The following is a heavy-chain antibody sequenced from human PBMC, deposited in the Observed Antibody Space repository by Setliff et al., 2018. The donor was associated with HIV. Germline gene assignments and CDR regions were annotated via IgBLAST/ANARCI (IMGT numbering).Heavy chain of an antibody. CDR1: GFVVNGYG. V-gene: IGHV3-23*01. Sequence: GGSLRLSCAASGFVVNGYGMAWVRQAPGKGLEWVSTISGNADTIYYADSVKGRFAISRDNSKSTVYLQMNSLRGEDTAVYYCAREGATVTHGGGAFDIWGQGTMVTVSS. J-gene: IGHJ3*02. D-gene: IGHD4-17*01. CDR2: ISGNADTI. CDR3: AREGATVTHGGGAFDI.